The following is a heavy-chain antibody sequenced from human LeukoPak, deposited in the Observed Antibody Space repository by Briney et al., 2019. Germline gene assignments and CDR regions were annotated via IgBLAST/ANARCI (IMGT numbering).Heavy chain of an antibody. V-gene: IGHV3-30-3*01. CDR3: ARDLSLTYYYDSSGYRANV. CDR2: ISYDGSNK. J-gene: IGHJ4*02. CDR1: GFTFSSYA. Sequence: PGGSLRLSCAVSGFTFSSYAMHWVRQAPGKGLEWVAVISYDGSNKYYADSVKGRFTISRDNSKNTLYLQMNSLRAEDTAVYYCARDLSLTYYYDSSGYRANVWGQGTLVTVSS. D-gene: IGHD3-22*01.